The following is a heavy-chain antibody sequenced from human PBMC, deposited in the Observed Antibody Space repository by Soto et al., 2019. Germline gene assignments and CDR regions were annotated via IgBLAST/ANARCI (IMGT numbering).Heavy chain of an antibody. D-gene: IGHD6-13*01. CDR3: ARARTRQQLVSWLDY. CDR1: GFTFSSYA. V-gene: IGHV3-30-3*01. CDR2: ISYDGSNK. Sequence: GGSLRLTCAASGFTFSSYAMHWVRQAPGKGLEWVAVISYDGSNKYYADSVKGRFTISRDNSKNTLYLQMNSLRAEDTAVYYCARARTRQQLVSWLDYWGQGTLVTVS. J-gene: IGHJ4*02.